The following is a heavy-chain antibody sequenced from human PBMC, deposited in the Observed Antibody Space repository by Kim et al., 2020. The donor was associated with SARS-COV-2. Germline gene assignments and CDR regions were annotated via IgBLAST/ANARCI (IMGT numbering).Heavy chain of an antibody. V-gene: IGHV7-4-1*02. J-gene: IGHJ3*02. D-gene: IGHD4-17*01. Sequence: PTYAQGFTGRFVFSLDTSVSTAYLQISSLKAEDTAVYYCARGDGDYAFDIWGQGTMVTVSS. CDR2: P. CDR3: ARGDGDYAFDI.